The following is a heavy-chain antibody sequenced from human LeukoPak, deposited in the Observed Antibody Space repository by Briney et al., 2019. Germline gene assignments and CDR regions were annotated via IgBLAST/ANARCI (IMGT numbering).Heavy chain of an antibody. D-gene: IGHD3-22*01. CDR1: GGSISGSSYH. Sequence: PSETLSLICTVSGGSISGSSYHWVWIRQPPGEGLEWIGNIFYNGSTYYNPSLKSRVTISVDTSKTQFFLKLSSVTAADTAVYHCARKKYYYDGSGYYGWFDPWGQGTLVTVSS. CDR2: IFYNGST. CDR3: ARKKYYYDGSGYYGWFDP. V-gene: IGHV4-39*01. J-gene: IGHJ5*02.